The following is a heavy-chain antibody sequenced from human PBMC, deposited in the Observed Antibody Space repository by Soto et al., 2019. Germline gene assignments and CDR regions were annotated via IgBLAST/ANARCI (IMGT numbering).Heavy chain of an antibody. CDR2: IYYSWST. Sequence: SETLSLTCTVSGGSISSSSYYWGWIRQPPGKGLEWIGSIYYSWSTYYNPSLKSRVTISVDTSKNQFSLKLSSVTAADTAVYSCARTVSAGQLVYFDYWGPENLVTVSS. J-gene: IGHJ4*02. D-gene: IGHD6-13*01. CDR3: ARTVSAGQLVYFDY. CDR1: GGSISSSSYY. V-gene: IGHV4-39*01.